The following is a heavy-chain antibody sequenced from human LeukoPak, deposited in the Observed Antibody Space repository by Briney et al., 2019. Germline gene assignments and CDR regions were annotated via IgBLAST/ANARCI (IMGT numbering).Heavy chain of an antibody. Sequence: GGSLRLSCAASGFAVSSKYMTWVRQAPGKGLEWVSVIYSGGGTYYADSVRGRFTISRDSSRNVLYLQMNSLRAEDTALYYCVRDGHCSSSSCYYFDYWGQGILVTVSS. CDR3: VRDGHCSSSSCYYFDY. CDR1: GFAVSSKY. D-gene: IGHD2-2*03. J-gene: IGHJ4*02. CDR2: IYSGGGT. V-gene: IGHV3-53*05.